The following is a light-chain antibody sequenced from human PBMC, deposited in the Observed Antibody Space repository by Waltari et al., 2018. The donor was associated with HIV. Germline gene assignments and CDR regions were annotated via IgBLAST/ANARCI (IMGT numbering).Light chain of an antibody. CDR3: VLYVRSGRG. CDR2: KTD. V-gene: IGLV8-61*01. Sequence: QTVVTQEPSLSVSPGKTITLTCGVNSGSVSTSYYPSWYQLTPAQAPRCLVYKTDVRYSGVPYRFSGSIVGKRASLTITGAQADDDSFYYCVLYVRSGRGVGGGTKLTVL. CDR1: SGSVSTSYY. J-gene: IGLJ2*01.